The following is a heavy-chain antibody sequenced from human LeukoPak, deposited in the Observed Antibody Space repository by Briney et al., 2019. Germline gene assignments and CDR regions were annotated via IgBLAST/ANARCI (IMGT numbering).Heavy chain of an antibody. Sequence: SETLSLTCTVSGGSVSSGSYYWSWIRQPPGKGLEWIGEINHSGSTNYNPSLKSRVTISVDTSKNQFSLKLSSVTAADTAVYYCAREPPGGRFFDYWGQGTLVTVSS. D-gene: IGHD3-16*01. J-gene: IGHJ4*02. V-gene: IGHV4-39*07. CDR2: INHSGST. CDR1: GGSVSSGSYY. CDR3: AREPPGGRFFDY.